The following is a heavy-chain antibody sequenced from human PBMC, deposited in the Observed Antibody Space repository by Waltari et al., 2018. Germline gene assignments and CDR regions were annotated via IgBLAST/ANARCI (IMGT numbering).Heavy chain of an antibody. Sequence: QVQLVQSGAEVKKPGSSVKVSCKASGGTFSSYAISWVRQAPGQGLEWMGGIIPIFGTANYAQKFQGRVTITTDESTSTAYMELSSLRSEDTDVYYCATSEYSRYYFDYWGQGTLVTVSS. D-gene: IGHD6-6*01. V-gene: IGHV1-69*05. CDR3: ATSEYSRYYFDY. CDR2: IIPIFGTA. CDR1: GGTFSSYA. J-gene: IGHJ4*02.